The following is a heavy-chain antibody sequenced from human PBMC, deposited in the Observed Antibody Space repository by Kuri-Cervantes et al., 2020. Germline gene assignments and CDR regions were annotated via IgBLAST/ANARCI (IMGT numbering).Heavy chain of an antibody. J-gene: IGHJ6*02. CDR2: INPVGGGT. V-gene: IGHV1-2*02. D-gene: IGHD5-12*01. CDR3: ATPGGHSGYAYGLDV. Sequence: ASVKVSCKASGYTFTSYYMHWVRQAPGQGLEWMGWINPVGGGTNYAQNFQGRVTMTRDTSITTAYLEMSSLTFDDTGVYYCATPGGHSGYAYGLDVWGQGTTVTVSS. CDR1: GYTFTSYY.